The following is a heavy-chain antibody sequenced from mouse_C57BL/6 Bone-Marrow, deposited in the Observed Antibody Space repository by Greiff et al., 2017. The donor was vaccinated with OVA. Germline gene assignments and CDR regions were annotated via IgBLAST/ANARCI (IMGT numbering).Heavy chain of an antibody. J-gene: IGHJ3*01. CDR1: GFTFSSYG. Sequence: EVKLMESGGDLVKPGGSLKLSCAASGFTFSSYGMSWVRQTPDKRLEWVATISSCGGYTYYPDSVKGRFTIDRDNAKNTLYLRMSSLKSEDTAMDYCAGVGLRRSFAYWGQGTLVTVSA. CDR2: ISSCGGYT. V-gene: IGHV5-6*01. CDR3: AGVGLRRSFAY. D-gene: IGHD2-4*01.